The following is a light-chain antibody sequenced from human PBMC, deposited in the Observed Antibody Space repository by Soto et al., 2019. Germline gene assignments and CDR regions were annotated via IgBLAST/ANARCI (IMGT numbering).Light chain of an antibody. Sequence: DIQMTQSPSTLSASVGDRVTITCRASQSISSWLAWYQQKPGKAPKLLIYDASSLESGVPSRVSGSGSGTEFTLTIDSLQPDDFATDYCQEYKSYSWTFGQGTKVDIK. V-gene: IGKV1-5*01. CDR2: DAS. CDR3: QEYKSYSWT. J-gene: IGKJ1*01. CDR1: QSISSW.